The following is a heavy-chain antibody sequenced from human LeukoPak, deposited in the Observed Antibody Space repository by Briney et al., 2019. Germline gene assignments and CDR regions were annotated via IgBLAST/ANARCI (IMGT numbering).Heavy chain of an antibody. J-gene: IGHJ6*03. Sequence: KVSCKASGGTFSSYAISWVRQAPGRGLEWMGGIIPIFGTANYAQKFQGRVTITTDESTSTAYMELSSLRSEDTAVYYCARDSRDYYDSSGYLKYYYYYMDIWGKGTTVTVSS. CDR3: ARDSRDYYDSSGYLKYYYYYMDI. CDR2: IIPIFGTA. V-gene: IGHV1-69*05. CDR1: GGTFSSYA. D-gene: IGHD3-22*01.